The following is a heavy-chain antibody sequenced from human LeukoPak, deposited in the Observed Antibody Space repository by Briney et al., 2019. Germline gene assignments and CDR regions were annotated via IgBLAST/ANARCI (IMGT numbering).Heavy chain of an antibody. CDR2: INTDGSST. V-gene: IGHV3-74*01. CDR1: GFTFSSYW. J-gene: IGHJ4*02. Sequence: PGGSLRLSCAASGFTFSSYWMHWVRQAPGKGLVWVSRINTDGSSTSYADSVKGRFTISRDNSKNTLYLQMNSLRADDTAVYYCAKGEGTTGCYTGADYWGQGTLVTVSS. CDR3: AKGEGTTGCYTGADY. D-gene: IGHD2-2*02.